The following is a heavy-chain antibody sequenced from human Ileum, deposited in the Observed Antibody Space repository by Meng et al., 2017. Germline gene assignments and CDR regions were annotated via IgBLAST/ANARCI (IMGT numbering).Heavy chain of an antibody. V-gene: IGHV4-59*08. CDR3: ARREYDSRGYYFDY. CDR1: GGSISSYY. CDR2: IHYNGST. Sequence: QVQLQESGPGLVKPSETLSLTCTVSGGSISSYYWSWIRQPPGKGLEWIGYIHYNGSTNYNPSLKSRLTMSVDTSKNQFSLKLSSVTAADTAVYYCARREYDSRGYYFDYWGQGTLVTVSS. J-gene: IGHJ4*02. D-gene: IGHD3-22*01.